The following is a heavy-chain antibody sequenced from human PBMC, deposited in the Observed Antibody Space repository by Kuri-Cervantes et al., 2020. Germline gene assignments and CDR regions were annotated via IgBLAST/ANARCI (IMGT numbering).Heavy chain of an antibody. D-gene: IGHD2-8*01. CDR2: IIPIFGTA. CDR1: GYTFTSYD. Sequence: SVKVSCKASGYTFTSYDISWVRQAPGQGLEWMGGIIPIFGTANYAQKFQGRVTITTDESTSTAYMELSSLRSEDTAVYYCARSIVLMVYAMGYWGQGTLVTVSS. J-gene: IGHJ4*02. CDR3: ARSIVLMVYAMGY. V-gene: IGHV1-69*05.